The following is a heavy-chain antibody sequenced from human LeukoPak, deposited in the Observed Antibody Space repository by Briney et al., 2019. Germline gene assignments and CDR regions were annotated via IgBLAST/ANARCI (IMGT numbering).Heavy chain of an antibody. Sequence: ASVKVSCKASGDTFSSYAISWVRQAPGQGLEWMGGIIPIFGTANYAQKFQGRVTITTDESTSTAYMELSRLRSEDTAVYYCARSLGYCSSTSCYFPYNWFDPWGQGTLVTVSS. V-gene: IGHV1-69*05. CDR2: IIPIFGTA. D-gene: IGHD2-2*01. CDR3: ARSLGYCSSTSCYFPYNWFDP. CDR1: GDTFSSYA. J-gene: IGHJ5*02.